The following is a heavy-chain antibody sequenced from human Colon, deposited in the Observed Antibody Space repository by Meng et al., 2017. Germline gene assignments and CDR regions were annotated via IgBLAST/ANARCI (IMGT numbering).Heavy chain of an antibody. Sequence: SETLSLTCTVSSGSISSNDYYWGWIRQPPGKGLEWIGCIFNSGSTHYNPSLKSRLTMSVDMSKDQFSLKLNSVTAADTAVYFCARVLRGGDNQIDYWGQGTLVTVSS. CDR2: IFNSGST. V-gene: IGHV4-39*07. D-gene: IGHD5-24*01. CDR3: ARVLRGGDNQIDY. CDR1: SGSISSNDYY. J-gene: IGHJ4*02.